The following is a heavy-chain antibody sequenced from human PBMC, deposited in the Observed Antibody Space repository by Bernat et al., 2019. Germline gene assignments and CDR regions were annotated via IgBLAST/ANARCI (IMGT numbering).Heavy chain of an antibody. CDR3: TTELWFGELGLDPNDY. J-gene: IGHJ4*02. CDR1: GFTFSNAW. D-gene: IGHD3-10*01. Sequence: EVQLVESGGGLVKPGGSLRLSCAASGFTFSNAWMNWVRQAPGKGLEWVGRIKSKTDSGTTDYAAPVKGRFTISRDDSKNTLYLQMNSLKTEDTAVYYCTTELWFGELGLDPNDYWGQGTLVTVSS. V-gene: IGHV3-15*07. CDR2: IKSKTDSGTT.